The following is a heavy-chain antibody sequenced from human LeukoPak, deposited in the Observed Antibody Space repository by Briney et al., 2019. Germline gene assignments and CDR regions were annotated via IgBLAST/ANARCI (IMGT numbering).Heavy chain of an antibody. Sequence: PSETLSLTCAVSGVSISSSNWWSWVRQPPGKGLEWIGEISHSGSTDYNPSLNSRVNISVDKSKNQFSLKLSSVTAADTAVYYCARSELLWFGGVNSGFDYWGQGTLVSVSS. CDR2: ISHSGST. V-gene: IGHV4-4*02. D-gene: IGHD3-10*01. J-gene: IGHJ4*02. CDR3: ARSELLWFGGVNSGFDY. CDR1: GVSISSSNW.